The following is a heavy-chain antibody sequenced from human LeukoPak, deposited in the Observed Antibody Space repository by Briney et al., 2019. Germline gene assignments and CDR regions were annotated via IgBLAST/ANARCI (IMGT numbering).Heavy chain of an antibody. Sequence: PSETLSLTFTVRVGPIRNGSHDWGWIRQPPGKGLEWIGTMYYSGPTYTYHNPSVKSRVTISVDTSEGQFSLRLSARTAPGSAVYYCARCGTSTTTGAFDMWGQGTMVTVSS. V-gene: IGHV4-39*01. CDR2: MYYSGPTYT. D-gene: IGHD2/OR15-2a*01. CDR3: ARCGTSTTTGAFDM. CDR1: VGPIRNGSHD. J-gene: IGHJ3*02.